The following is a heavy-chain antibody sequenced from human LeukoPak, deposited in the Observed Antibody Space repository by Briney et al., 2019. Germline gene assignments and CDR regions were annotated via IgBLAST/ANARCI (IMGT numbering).Heavy chain of an antibody. CDR3: ARLSVFLVLLDYYGMDV. V-gene: IGHV3-48*02. J-gene: IGHJ6*02. D-gene: IGHD2/OR15-2a*01. CDR1: GVTFSSYS. Sequence: PWGSLRLSCAASGVTFSSYSMYWVRQAPVKGLDLVSYISSSSSTISYAASVKGRFTISRDNAKNSLYLQMNSLRDEDTAVYYCARLSVFLVLLDYYGMDVWGQGTTVTVSS. CDR2: ISSSSSTI.